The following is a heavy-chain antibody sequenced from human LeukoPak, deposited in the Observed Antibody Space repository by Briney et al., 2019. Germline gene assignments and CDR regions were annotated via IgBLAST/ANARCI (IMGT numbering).Heavy chain of an antibody. V-gene: IGHV3-53*01. CDR2: IYSDDST. J-gene: IGHJ4*02. D-gene: IGHD3-22*01. CDR3: ARCHYATSGSPHYFDY. CDR1: GFNVSNNY. Sequence: GGSLRLSCAASGFNVSNNYLSWVRQAPGKGLEWVSVIYSDDSTYYIDSVKGRFTISRDNSKNTMYLQMNSLRAEDTAVYYCARCHYATSGSPHYFDYWGQGILVTVSS.